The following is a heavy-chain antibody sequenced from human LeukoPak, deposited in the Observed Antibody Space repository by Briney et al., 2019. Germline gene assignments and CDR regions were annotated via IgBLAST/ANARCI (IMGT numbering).Heavy chain of an antibody. V-gene: IGHV1-24*01. D-gene: IGHD3-22*01. Sequence: ASVKVSCKVSGYTLTELSMHWVRQAPGKGLEWMGGFDPEDGETIYAQKFQGRVTMTEDTSTDTAYMELSSLRSEDTAVYYCATSRPDGSSGYRLPWYAFDIWDQGTMVTVSS. J-gene: IGHJ3*02. CDR1: GYTLTELS. CDR3: ATSRPDGSSGYRLPWYAFDI. CDR2: FDPEDGET.